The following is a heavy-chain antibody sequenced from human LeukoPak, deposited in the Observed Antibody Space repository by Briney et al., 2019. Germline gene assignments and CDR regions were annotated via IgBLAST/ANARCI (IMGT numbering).Heavy chain of an antibody. CDR1: GGTFSSYA. CDR3: AREGYGDYVGWFGP. D-gene: IGHD4-17*01. Sequence: GSSVKVSCKASGGTFSSYAISWVRQAPGQGLEWMGRIIPILGIANYAQKFQGRVTITADKSTSTAYMELSSLRSEDTAVYYCAREGYGDYVGWFGPWSQGTLVTVSS. J-gene: IGHJ5*02. CDR2: IIPILGIA. V-gene: IGHV1-69*04.